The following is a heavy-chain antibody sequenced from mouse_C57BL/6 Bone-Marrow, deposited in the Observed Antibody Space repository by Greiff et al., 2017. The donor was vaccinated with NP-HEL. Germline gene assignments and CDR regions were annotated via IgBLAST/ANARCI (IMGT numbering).Heavy chain of an antibody. CDR1: GYTFTSYW. V-gene: IGHV1-53*01. D-gene: IGHD2-2*01. Sequence: VQLQQPGTELVKPGASVKLSCKASGYTFTSYWMHWVKQRPGQGLEWIGNINPSNGGTNYNEKFKGKATLTVDKSSSTAYMQLSSLTSEDSAVFYCGRNLLWLRRKAYGGRGTVVTVTA. J-gene: IGHJ3*01. CDR2: INPSNGGT. CDR3: GRNLLWLRRKAY.